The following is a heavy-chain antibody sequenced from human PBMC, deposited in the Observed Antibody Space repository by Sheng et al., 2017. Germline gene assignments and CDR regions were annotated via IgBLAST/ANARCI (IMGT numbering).Heavy chain of an antibody. CDR1: GFTFSSYE. CDR3: ARVLVGAIGAY. V-gene: IGHV3-48*03. D-gene: IGHD1-26*01. Sequence: EVQLVESGGGLVQPGGSLRLSCAASGFTFSSYEMNWVRQAPGKGLEWVSYISSSGSTIYYADSVKGRFTISRDNAKNSLYLQMNSLRAEDTAVYYCARVLVGAIGAYWGQGTRGHRLL. J-gene: IGHJ4*02. CDR2: ISSSGSTI.